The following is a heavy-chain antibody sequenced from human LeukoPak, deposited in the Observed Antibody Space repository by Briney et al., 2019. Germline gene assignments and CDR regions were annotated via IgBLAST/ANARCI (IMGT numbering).Heavy chain of an antibody. CDR2: IYYSGST. J-gene: IGHJ4*02. V-gene: IGHV4-59*01. D-gene: IGHD3-22*01. CDR3: ARVTGYMIEDYFDY. Sequence: TSETLSLTCTVSGGSISSYYWSWIRQPPGKGLEWIGYIYYSGSTNYNPSLKSRVTIAVDTSKNQFSLRLRSVTAADTAVYYCARVTGYMIEDYFDYWGQGTLVTVSS. CDR1: GGSISSYY.